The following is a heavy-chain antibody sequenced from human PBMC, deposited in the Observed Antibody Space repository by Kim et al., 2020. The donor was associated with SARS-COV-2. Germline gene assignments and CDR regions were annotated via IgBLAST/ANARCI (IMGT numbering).Heavy chain of an antibody. Sequence: SVKVSCKASGGTFSSYVISWVRQAPGQGLEWMGGIIPIFGTANYAQKFQGRVTITADESTSTAYMELSSLRSEDTAVYYCAGYDILTGEAIFDYWGQGTLVTVSS. CDR2: IIPIFGTA. V-gene: IGHV1-69*13. CDR1: GGTFSSYV. J-gene: IGHJ4*02. D-gene: IGHD3-9*01. CDR3: AGYDILTGEAIFDY.